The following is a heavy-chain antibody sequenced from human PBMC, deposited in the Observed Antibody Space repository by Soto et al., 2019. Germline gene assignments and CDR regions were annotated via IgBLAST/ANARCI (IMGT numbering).Heavy chain of an antibody. V-gene: IGHV3-66*01. CDR3: ARSCSSTSCSPSYYYYYYMDV. CDR2: IYSGGST. CDR1: GFTVSSNY. Sequence: GGSLRLSCAASGFTVSSNYMSWVRQAPGKGLEWVSVIYSGGSTYYADSVRGRFTISRDNSKKTLYLQMTSLGAEDTAVYYCARSCSSTSCSPSYYYYYYMDVWGKGTTVTVSS. D-gene: IGHD2-2*01. J-gene: IGHJ6*03.